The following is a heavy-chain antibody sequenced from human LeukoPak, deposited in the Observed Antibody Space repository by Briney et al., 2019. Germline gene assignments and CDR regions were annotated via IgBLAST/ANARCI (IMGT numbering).Heavy chain of an antibody. CDR2: IKQDGSEK. Sequence: GGSLRLSCAASGFTFSSYWMSWVRQAPGKGLEWVANIKQDGSEKYYVDSVKGRFTISRDNAKNSLYLQMNSLRAEDMAVYYCARVDVLLWFGELWNYFDYWGQGTLVTVSS. J-gene: IGHJ4*02. CDR3: ARVDVLLWFGELWNYFDY. CDR1: GFTFSSYW. V-gene: IGHV3-7*01. D-gene: IGHD3-10*01.